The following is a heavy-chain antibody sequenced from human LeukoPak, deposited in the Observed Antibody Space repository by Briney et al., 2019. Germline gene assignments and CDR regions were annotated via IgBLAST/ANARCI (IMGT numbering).Heavy chain of an antibody. CDR1: GFTFNSYW. J-gene: IGHJ4*02. V-gene: IGHV3-7*01. CDR3: VRDALGGFSLAY. CDR2: VKPDGTET. D-gene: IGHD2-15*01. Sequence: GGSLRLSCAASGFTFNSYWMYWVRQTPGKQLEWLASVKPDGTETYYADSVRGRFTISSDNSKNSLYLEMTSLTVEDSAIFYCVRDALGGFSLAYWGQGTPVTVSS.